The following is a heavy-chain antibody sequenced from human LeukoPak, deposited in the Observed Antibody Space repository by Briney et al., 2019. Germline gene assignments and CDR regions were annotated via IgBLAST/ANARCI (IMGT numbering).Heavy chain of an antibody. Sequence: ASMKVSCKASGYTFTGYYMHWVRQAPGQGLEWMGWINPNSGGTNYAQKFQGRVTMTRDTSISTAYMELSRLRSDDTAVYYCARDLVDIVATIYDYWGQGTLVTVSS. CDR3: ARDLVDIVATIYDY. J-gene: IGHJ4*02. CDR2: INPNSGGT. V-gene: IGHV1-2*02. D-gene: IGHD5-12*01. CDR1: GYTFTGYY.